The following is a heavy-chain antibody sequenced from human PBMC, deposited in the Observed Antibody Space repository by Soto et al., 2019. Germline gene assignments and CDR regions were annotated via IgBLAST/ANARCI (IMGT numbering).Heavy chain of an antibody. CDR2: ISGSGGST. J-gene: IGHJ5*02. CDR1: GFTFSSFA. CDR3: PTEGGIGAVVTGLEP. Sequence: GGSLRLSCAAAGFTFSSFASSWIRQAQGKGLEWVSAISGSGGSTYYADSVKGRFTISRDNSRSTLYLQMNSLRAEDTALYYFPTEGGIGAVVTGLEPLGKGTLDTGSS. V-gene: IGHV3-23*01. D-gene: IGHD6-13*01.